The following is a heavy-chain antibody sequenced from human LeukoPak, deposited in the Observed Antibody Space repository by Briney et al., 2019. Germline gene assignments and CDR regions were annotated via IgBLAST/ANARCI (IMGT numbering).Heavy chain of an antibody. V-gene: IGHV3-30*02. CDR3: ARYYGSGRGYYGLDV. D-gene: IGHD3-10*01. J-gene: IGHJ6*02. Sequence: TGGSLRLSCAASGFTFSTYGMHWVRQAPGKGLEWITLIPYDGSNKYYADSVKGRFTISRDNSKSTLYLQMNSLRAEDTAVYYCARYYGSGRGYYGLDVWGQGTTVTVFS. CDR1: GFTFSTYG. CDR2: IPYDGSNK.